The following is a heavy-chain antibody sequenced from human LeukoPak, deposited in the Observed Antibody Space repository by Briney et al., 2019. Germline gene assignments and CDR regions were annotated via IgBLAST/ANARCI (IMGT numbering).Heavy chain of an antibody. Sequence: ASVKVSCKASGYTFTGHYVHWVRQAPGQGLEWMGWINPNRGGTNYVQKFQGRVTMTRDTSTSTVYMELSSLRSEDTAVYYCARDNPYSGSYSYAFDIWGQGTMVTVSS. V-gene: IGHV1-2*02. CDR2: INPNRGGT. CDR3: ARDNPYSGSYSYAFDI. CDR1: GYTFTGHY. D-gene: IGHD1-26*01. J-gene: IGHJ3*02.